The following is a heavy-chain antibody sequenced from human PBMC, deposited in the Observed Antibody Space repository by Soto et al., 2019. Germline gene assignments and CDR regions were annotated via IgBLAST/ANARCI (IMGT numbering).Heavy chain of an antibody. CDR1: GFTFSIYA. D-gene: IGHD1-26*01. J-gene: IGHJ4*02. CDR2: ISGSGGST. CDR3: AKPAAVGGSFDY. V-gene: IGHV3-23*01. Sequence: WGSLIVSCASSGFTFSIYAMSWVRQAPGKGLDWVSAISGSGGSTYYADSVKGRFTISRDNSKNTLYLQMNSMRAEDTAVYYCAKPAAVGGSFDYWGQGTL.